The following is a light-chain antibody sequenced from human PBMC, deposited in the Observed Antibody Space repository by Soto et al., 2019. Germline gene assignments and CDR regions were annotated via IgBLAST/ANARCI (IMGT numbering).Light chain of an antibody. J-gene: IGKJ1*01. Sequence: EIVMTQSPATLSVSPGERATLSCRASQSVSSNLAWYQQKPGQPPRLLIYGASTRATGIPAKFSGSSSGTEFTLTTISLQAQEFAVYYCRQYNSCPPWTFGQGTKVEIK. CDR1: QSVSSN. V-gene: IGKV3-15*01. CDR3: RQYNSCPPWT. CDR2: GAS.